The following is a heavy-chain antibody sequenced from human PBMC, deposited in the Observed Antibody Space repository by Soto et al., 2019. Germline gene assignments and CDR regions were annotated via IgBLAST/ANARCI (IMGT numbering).Heavy chain of an antibody. V-gene: IGHV3-30-3*01. J-gene: IGHJ4*02. CDR2: VSFDGNKK. D-gene: IGHD3-22*01. Sequence: QVQLVESGGGVVQLGGSLKLSCAASGFSFSGFTMHWVRQAPGKGLEWVAVVSFDGNKKYYADSVQGRFTISRDNSKNTLYLQVNSLIPEDTAVYYCARENIKGYYYDSSGYYQSGYFDYWGQGTLVTVSS. CDR3: ARENIKGYYYDSSGYYQSGYFDY. CDR1: GFSFSGFT.